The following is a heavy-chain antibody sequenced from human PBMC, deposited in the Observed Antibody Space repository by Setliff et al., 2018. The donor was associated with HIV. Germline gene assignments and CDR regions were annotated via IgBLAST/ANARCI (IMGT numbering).Heavy chain of an antibody. D-gene: IGHD3-10*01. Sequence: SETLSLTCHVSGDAVSPYYWSWIRQPPGKGLEWIGYFANDGSTNYNPPPKSRVTISLDTSKNEVSLKLTSVTAADTAVYYCTRHLPVYYGSGVSYYFDYWGQGTLVTVSS. CDR1: GDAVSPYY. J-gene: IGHJ4*02. CDR2: FANDGST. V-gene: IGHV4-59*08. CDR3: TRHLPVYYGSGVSYYFDY.